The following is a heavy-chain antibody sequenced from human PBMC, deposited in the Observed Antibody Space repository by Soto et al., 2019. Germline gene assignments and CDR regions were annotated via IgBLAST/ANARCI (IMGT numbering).Heavy chain of an antibody. Sequence: GGSLRLSCAASGFTFSSYGMHWVRQAPGKGLEWVAVIWYDGSNKYYADSVKGRFTISRDNSKNTLYLQMNSLRAEDTAVYYCARGDRDGYNEGWFDPWGQGTLVTVSS. J-gene: IGHJ5*02. CDR2: IWYDGSNK. CDR1: GFTFSSYG. D-gene: IGHD5-12*01. V-gene: IGHV3-33*01. CDR3: ARGDRDGYNEGWFDP.